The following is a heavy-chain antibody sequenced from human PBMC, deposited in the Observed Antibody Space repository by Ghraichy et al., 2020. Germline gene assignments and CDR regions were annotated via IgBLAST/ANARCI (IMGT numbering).Heavy chain of an antibody. D-gene: IGHD1-26*01. J-gene: IGHJ3*02. V-gene: IGHV2-70*01. CDR3: ARNLIFPSGSCEIGAFDI. CDR2: IDWDDDK. Sequence: SGPTLVKPTQTLTLTCTFSGFSLSTSGMCVSWIRQPPGKALEWLALIDWDDDKYYSTSLKTRLTISKDTSKNQVVLTMTNMDPVDTATYYCARNLIFPSGSCEIGAFDIWGQGTMVTVSS. CDR1: GFSLSTSGMC.